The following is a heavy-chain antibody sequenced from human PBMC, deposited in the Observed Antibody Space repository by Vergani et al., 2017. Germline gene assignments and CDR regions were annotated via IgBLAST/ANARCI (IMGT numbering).Heavy chain of an antibody. V-gene: IGHV4-61*02. CDR2: ISASGNA. J-gene: IGHJ3*01. D-gene: IGHD2-15*01. Sequence: QVQLQASGPGRVKPSQTLSLTCTMSGGSISAGYYFWSWLRQPAGKGLEWLGHISASGNASHSPSLKTRVYMSVDTSRNQFSLTVTSVTAADTAIYFCARRSGGYYSGGKVHPLRTAFDVWGHGTVVTVSS. CDR1: GGSISAGYYF. CDR3: ARRSGGYYSGGKVHPLRTAFDV.